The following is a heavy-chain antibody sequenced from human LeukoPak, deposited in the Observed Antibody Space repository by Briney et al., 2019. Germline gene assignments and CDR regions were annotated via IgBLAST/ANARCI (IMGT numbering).Heavy chain of an antibody. CDR2: ISYDGSNK. V-gene: IGHV3-30-3*02. J-gene: IGHJ4*02. CDR1: GVTLSTYA. Sequence: SGGSLRLSCAASGVTLSTYAMSWARQAPGKGLEWVAVISYDGSNKYYADSVKGRFTISRDNSKNTLYLQMNSLRAEDTAVYYCAKHAAVNDYFDYWGQGTLVTVSS. D-gene: IGHD6-25*01. CDR3: AKHAAVNDYFDY.